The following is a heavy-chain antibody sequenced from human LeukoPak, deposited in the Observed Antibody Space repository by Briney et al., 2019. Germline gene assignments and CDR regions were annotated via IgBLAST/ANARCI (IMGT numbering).Heavy chain of an antibody. D-gene: IGHD7-27*01. J-gene: IGHJ4*02. CDR3: ARLTGDPSYFGY. CDR2: IYYSGST. CDR1: GGSISSSRYF. V-gene: IGHV4-39*01. Sequence: SETLSLTCTVAGGSISSSRYFWGWIRQPPGKELEWIGSIYYSGSTYYPPSLKSRVTISVDTSKNQFSLKLTSVTAADTAVYYCARLTGDPSYFGYWGQGTLVTVSS.